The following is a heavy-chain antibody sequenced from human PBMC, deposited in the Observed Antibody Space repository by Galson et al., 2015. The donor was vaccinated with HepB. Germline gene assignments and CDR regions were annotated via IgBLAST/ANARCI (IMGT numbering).Heavy chain of an antibody. D-gene: IGHD4-17*01. J-gene: IGHJ4*02. CDR2: INSDGSST. V-gene: IGHV3-74*01. CDR3: ARDRDYGDLFDY. Sequence: SLRLSCAASGFTFSSYWMHWVRQAPGKGLVWVSRINSDGSSTSYADSVKGRFTISRDNAKNTLYLQMNSLRAEDTAVYYCARDRDYGDLFDYWGQGTLVTVSS. CDR1: GFTFSSYW.